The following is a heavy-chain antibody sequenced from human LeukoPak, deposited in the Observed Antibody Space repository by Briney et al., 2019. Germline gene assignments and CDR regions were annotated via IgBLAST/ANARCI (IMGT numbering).Heavy chain of an antibody. CDR3: AKDHHDYGDYVPYFDY. J-gene: IGHJ4*02. D-gene: IGHD4-17*01. CDR2: ISGSGGST. CDR1: GLTFSSYA. V-gene: IGHV3-23*01. Sequence: AGGSLRLSCAASGLTFSSYAMSWVRQAPGKGLEWVSAISGSGGSTYYADSVKGRFTISRDNSKNTLYLQMNSLRAEDTAVYYCAKDHHDYGDYVPYFDYWGQGTLVTVSS.